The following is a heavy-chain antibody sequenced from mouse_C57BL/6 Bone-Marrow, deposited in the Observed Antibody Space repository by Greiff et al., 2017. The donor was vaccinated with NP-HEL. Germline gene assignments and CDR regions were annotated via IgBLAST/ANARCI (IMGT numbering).Heavy chain of an antibody. D-gene: IGHD6-1*01. CDR2: IDPEDGET. J-gene: IGHJ1*03. Sequence: EVQLQQSGAELVKPGASVKLSCTASGFNIKDYYMNWVKQRTEQGLEWIGRIDPEDGETKYAPKFPGKATITADKSSNTAYLQLSSRTSEDTAGDYWARQSRYFDVGGTGTTVTVSA. CDR3: ARQSRYFDV. CDR1: GFNIKDYY. V-gene: IGHV14-2*01.